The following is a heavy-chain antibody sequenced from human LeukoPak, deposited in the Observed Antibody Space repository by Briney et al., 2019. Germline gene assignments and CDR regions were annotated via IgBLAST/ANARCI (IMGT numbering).Heavy chain of an antibody. CDR2: IKQDGSEK. V-gene: IGHV3-7*01. CDR3: ARDRIDSGYGVAFDI. CDR1: GFTFSSYA. D-gene: IGHD3-10*01. J-gene: IGHJ3*02. Sequence: GGSLRLSCAASGFTFSSYAMSWVRQAPGKGLEWVANIKQDGSEKYYVDSVKGRFTISRDNAKNSPYLQMNSLRAEDTAVYYCARDRIDSGYGVAFDIWGQGTMVTVSS.